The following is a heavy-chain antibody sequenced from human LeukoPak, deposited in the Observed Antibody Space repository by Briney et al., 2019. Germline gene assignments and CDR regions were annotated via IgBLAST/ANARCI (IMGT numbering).Heavy chain of an antibody. CDR3: ARGRGSTNFES. CDR2: IFHSGTT. J-gene: IGHJ1*01. V-gene: IGHV4-38-2*02. D-gene: IGHD2/OR15-2a*01. Sequence: SETLSLTCTVSDYSISSGYYWGWIRQPPGKGLEWIGNIFHSGTTYYNPPLKSRVTISVDTSNNQFSLRLCSVTAADTAVYYCARGRGSTNFESWGQGILVAVSS. CDR1: DYSISSGYY.